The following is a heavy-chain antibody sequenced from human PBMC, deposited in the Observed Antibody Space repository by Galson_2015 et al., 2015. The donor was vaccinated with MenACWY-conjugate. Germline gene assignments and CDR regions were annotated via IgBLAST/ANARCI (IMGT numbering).Heavy chain of an antibody. V-gene: IGHV3-21*01. CDR3: ARGIGDYVDGSGDC. D-gene: IGHD4-17*01. CDR1: GFTFSSYA. CDR2: IDSSGSDI. Sequence: SLRLSCAASGFTFSSYAMSWVRQAPGKGLEWVSSIDSSGSDIYYGDSVKGRFTISRDNAKNSVFLQMNSLRAEDTAVYYCARGIGDYVDGSGDCWGQGTLVTVSS. J-gene: IGHJ4*02.